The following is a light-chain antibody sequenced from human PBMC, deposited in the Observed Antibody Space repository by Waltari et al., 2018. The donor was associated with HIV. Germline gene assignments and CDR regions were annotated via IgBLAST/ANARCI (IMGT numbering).Light chain of an antibody. CDR3: QQYYSTPPLFT. CDR1: QSVLYSSNNKNY. CDR2: WAS. Sequence: DIVMTQSPDSLAVSLGVRATINCKSSQSVLYSSNNKNYLAWYQQKPGQPPKLLIYWASTRESGVPDRFSGSGSGTDFTLTISSLQAEDVAVYYCQQYYSTPPLFTFGPGTKVDIK. V-gene: IGKV4-1*01. J-gene: IGKJ3*01.